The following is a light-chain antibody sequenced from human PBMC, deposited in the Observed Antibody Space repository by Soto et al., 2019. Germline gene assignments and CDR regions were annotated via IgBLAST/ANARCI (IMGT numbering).Light chain of an antibody. Sequence: DIQMTQSPPSLSASVGDTVTITCRASQNIVIYLNWYQQKPDRAPRLLIYAASNLQSGVPSRFSGSGSGTDFSLTISSLQPEDFAIYYCQQSYDDLRTFGPGTKVEI. V-gene: IGKV1-39*01. CDR1: QNIVIY. J-gene: IGKJ3*01. CDR2: AAS. CDR3: QQSYDDLRT.